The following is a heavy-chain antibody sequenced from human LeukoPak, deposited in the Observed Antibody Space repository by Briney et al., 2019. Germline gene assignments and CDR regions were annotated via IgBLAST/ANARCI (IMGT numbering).Heavy chain of an antibody. Sequence: GGSLRLSCAASGFTFSSYSMNWVRQAPGKGLEWVSYISSSSSTIYYADSVKGRFTISRDNAKNSLYLQMNSLRAEDTAVYYCARDRRGWLVEEEDYWGQGTLVTVSS. D-gene: IGHD6-19*01. CDR3: ARDRRGWLVEEEDY. CDR2: ISSSSSTI. V-gene: IGHV3-48*04. J-gene: IGHJ4*02. CDR1: GFTFSSYS.